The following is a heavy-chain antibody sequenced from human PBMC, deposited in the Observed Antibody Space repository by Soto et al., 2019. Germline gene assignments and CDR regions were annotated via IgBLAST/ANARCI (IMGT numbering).Heavy chain of an antibody. CDR3: ARGHSIDGDPSDY. Sequence: SEALSLTCAVYGGSFSGYYWSWIRQPPGKGLEWIGEINHSGSTNYNPSLKSRVTISVDKSKNQFSLKLSSVTAADTAVYYCARGHSIDGDPSDYWGQGTLVTVSS. CDR2: INHSGST. V-gene: IGHV4-34*01. D-gene: IGHD6-6*01. J-gene: IGHJ4*02. CDR1: GGSFSGYY.